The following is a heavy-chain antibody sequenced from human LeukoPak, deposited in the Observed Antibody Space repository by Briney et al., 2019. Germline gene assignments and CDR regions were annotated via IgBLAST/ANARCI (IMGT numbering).Heavy chain of an antibody. J-gene: IGHJ5*02. CDR1: GGSISSYY. Sequence: LTCTVSGGSISSYYWSWFRQAPGKGLEWVGFIRSKAYGGTTEYAASVKGRFTISRDDSKSIAYLQMNSLKTEDTAVYYCSRAKYSSSFMFDPWGQGTLVTVSS. V-gene: IGHV3-49*03. D-gene: IGHD6-13*01. CDR3: SRAKYSSSFMFDP. CDR2: IRSKAYGGTT.